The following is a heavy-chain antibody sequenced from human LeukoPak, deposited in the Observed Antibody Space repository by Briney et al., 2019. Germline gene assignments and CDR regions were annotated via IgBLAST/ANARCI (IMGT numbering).Heavy chain of an antibody. CDR3: ARESRGALNWFDP. Sequence: GGSLRLSCAASGFTFSSYAMHWVRRAPGKGLEWVAVISYDGSNKYYADSVKGRFTISRDNAKNSLYLQMNSLRAEDTAVYYCARESRGALNWFDPWGQGTLVTVSS. CDR2: ISYDGSNK. CDR1: GFTFSSYA. D-gene: IGHD1-26*01. J-gene: IGHJ5*02. V-gene: IGHV3-30-3*01.